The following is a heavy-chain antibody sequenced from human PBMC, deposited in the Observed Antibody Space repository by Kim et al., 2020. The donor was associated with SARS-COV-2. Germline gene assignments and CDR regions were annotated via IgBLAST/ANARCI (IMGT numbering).Heavy chain of an antibody. V-gene: IGHV7-4-1*02. CDR3: ARSKLLFLEWFPPDDYYGMDV. D-gene: IGHD3-3*01. Sequence: ASVKVSCKASGYTFTSYAMNWVRQAPGQGLEWMGWINTNTGNPTYAQGFTGRFVFSLDTSVSTAYLQISSLKAEDTAVYYCARSKLLFLEWFPPDDYYGMDVWGQGTTVTVSS. J-gene: IGHJ6*02. CDR2: INTNTGNP. CDR1: GYTFTSYA.